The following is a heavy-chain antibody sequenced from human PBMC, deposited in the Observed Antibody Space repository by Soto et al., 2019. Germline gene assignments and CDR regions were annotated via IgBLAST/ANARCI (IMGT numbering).Heavy chain of an antibody. V-gene: IGHV3-74*01. CDR3: ARGNYGGFDS. D-gene: IGHD4-17*01. CDR1: GFTFNYFW. J-gene: IGHJ4*02. CDR2: IHSDGSST. Sequence: EEQLVESGGGLVQPGGSLGLSCTASGFTFNYFWMHWVRQAPGKGLVWVSRIHSDGSSTTYADSVKGRFTISRDDAKNTLYLQMNSLTAEDTAVYYCARGNYGGFDSWGQGTLVTVSS.